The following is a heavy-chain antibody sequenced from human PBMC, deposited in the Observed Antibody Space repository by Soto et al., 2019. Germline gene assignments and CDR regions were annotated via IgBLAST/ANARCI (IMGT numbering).Heavy chain of an antibody. CDR2: IIPIFGTA. V-gene: IGHV1-69*01. D-gene: IGHD6-13*01. J-gene: IGHJ6*01. Sequence: QVQLVQSGAEVKKPGSSVKVSCKASGGTFSSYAISWVRQAPGQGLEWMGGIIPIFGTANYAQTFLGRVTLTADESTITAYMGLSSLRAEDTAVDYCARTQAPIVRHQLLLGSDYDYGMDVWGQGTTVTVSS. CDR3: ARTQAPIVRHQLLLGSDYDYGMDV. CDR1: GGTFSSYA.